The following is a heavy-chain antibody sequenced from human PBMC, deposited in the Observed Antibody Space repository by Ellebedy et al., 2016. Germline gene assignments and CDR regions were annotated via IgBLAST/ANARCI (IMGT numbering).Heavy chain of an antibody. D-gene: IGHD1-26*01. CDR2: ISFDVSER. V-gene: IGHV3-30*18. CDR1: GFTFSAFT. Sequence: GESLKISXAASGFTFSAFTMHWVRQAPGKGLEWVALISFDVSERYYVESVKGRFTISRDRSTNTLYLQLNSLRAEDTAVYYCAKSKTTYIVGADPFESWGQGTLVTVSS. J-gene: IGHJ4*02. CDR3: AKSKTTYIVGADPFES.